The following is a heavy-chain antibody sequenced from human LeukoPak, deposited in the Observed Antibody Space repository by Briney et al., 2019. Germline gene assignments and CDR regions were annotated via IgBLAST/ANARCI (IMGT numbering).Heavy chain of an antibody. Sequence: GGSLRLSCAASGFTFSSYGMSWVRQAPGKGLEWVSSFSGSGGSTYYADSVKGRFTISRDNSKNTLYLQMNSLRAEDTAVYYCARGRVVTSGWTFNDYWGQGTLVTVSS. CDR3: ARGRVVTSGWTFNDY. V-gene: IGHV3-23*01. D-gene: IGHD6-19*01. CDR1: GFTFSSYG. CDR2: FSGSGGST. J-gene: IGHJ4*02.